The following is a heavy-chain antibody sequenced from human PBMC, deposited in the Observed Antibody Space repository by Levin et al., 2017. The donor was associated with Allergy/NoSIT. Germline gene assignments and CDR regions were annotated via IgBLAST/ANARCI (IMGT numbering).Heavy chain of an antibody. CDR3: AKGLRDFRGVRDAFDI. V-gene: IGHV3-23*01. D-gene: IGHD3-3*01. J-gene: IGHJ3*02. Sequence: AGGSLRLSCAASGFTFSSYAMSWVRQAPGKGLEWVSAISGSGGSTYYADSVKGRFTISRDNSKNTLYLQMNSLRAEDTAVYYCAKGLRDFRGVRDAFDIWGQGTMVTVSS. CDR1: GFTFSSYA. CDR2: ISGSGGST.